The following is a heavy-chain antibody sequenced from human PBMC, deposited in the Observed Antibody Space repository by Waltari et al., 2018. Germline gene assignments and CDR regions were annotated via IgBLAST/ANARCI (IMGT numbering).Heavy chain of an antibody. V-gene: IGHV4-38-2*01. J-gene: IGHJ3*02. D-gene: IGHD7-27*01. CDR2: IYHSGST. CDR3: ARLDLGHDAFDI. CDR1: GYSISSGYY. Sequence: QVQLQESGPGLVKPSETLSLTCAVSGYSISSGYYWGWTRQPPGKGLEWIGSIYHSGSTYYNPSLKSRVTISVDTSKNQFSLKLSSVTAADTAVYYCARLDLGHDAFDIWGQGTMVTVSS.